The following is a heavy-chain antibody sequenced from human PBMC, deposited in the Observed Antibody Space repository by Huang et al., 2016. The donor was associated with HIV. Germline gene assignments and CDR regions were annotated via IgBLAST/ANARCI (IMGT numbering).Heavy chain of an antibody. CDR1: GFTFSSYW. J-gene: IGHJ4*02. CDR3: VRDPRIQSWLNYFDY. V-gene: IGHV3-74*01. D-gene: IGHD3-22*01. Sequence: EVQLVESGGGLVQPGGSLRLSCAASGFTFSSYWMHWVRQAPGQGLVLVSRINRDGSSSGYADSVKGRFTISRDNAKNTLYLQMNSLRAEDTAVYYCVRDPRIQSWLNYFDYWGQGTLVSVSS. CDR2: INRDGSSS.